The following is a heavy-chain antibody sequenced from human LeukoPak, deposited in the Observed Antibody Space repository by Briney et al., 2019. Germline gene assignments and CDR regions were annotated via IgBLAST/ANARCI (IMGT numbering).Heavy chain of an antibody. CDR2: TYYRSKWYN. CDR3: ARDQRGRYSGYESAVDY. Sequence: SQTLSLTCAISGDSVSSNSAAWNWIRQSPSRGLEWLGRTYYRSKWYNDYAVSVKSRITINPDTSKNQFSLQLNSVTPEDTAVYYCARDQRGRYSGYESAVDYWGQGTLVTVSS. CDR1: GDSVSSNSAA. J-gene: IGHJ4*02. D-gene: IGHD5-12*01. V-gene: IGHV6-1*01.